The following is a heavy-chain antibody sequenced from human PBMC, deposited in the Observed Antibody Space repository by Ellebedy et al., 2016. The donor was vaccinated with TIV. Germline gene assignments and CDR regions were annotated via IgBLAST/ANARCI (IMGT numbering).Heavy chain of an antibody. J-gene: IGHJ4*02. CDR1: GGSISRGSYY. CDR3: ARGKFAAAGIDY. V-gene: IGHV4-31*03. CDR2: TYYSGST. D-gene: IGHD6-13*01. Sequence: MPSETLSLTCTVSGGSISRGSYYWNWIRQYPGKGLEWIGYTYYSGSTYYNPSLKSRVNVSVDTSKNKFSLKLSSVTAADTAVYYCARGKFAAAGIDYWGQGTLVTVSS.